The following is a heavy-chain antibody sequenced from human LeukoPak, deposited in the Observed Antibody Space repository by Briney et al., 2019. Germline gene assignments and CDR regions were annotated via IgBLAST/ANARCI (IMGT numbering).Heavy chain of an antibody. CDR2: IRYDGSNK. Sequence: GGSLRLSCAASGFTFSSYSMNWVRQAPGKGLEWVAFIRYDGSNKYYADSVKGRFTISRDNSKNTLYLQMNSLRAEDTAVYYCAKDADSSSSPYFDYWGQGTLVTVSS. D-gene: IGHD6-6*01. J-gene: IGHJ4*02. CDR1: GFTFSSYS. CDR3: AKDADSSSSPYFDY. V-gene: IGHV3-30*02.